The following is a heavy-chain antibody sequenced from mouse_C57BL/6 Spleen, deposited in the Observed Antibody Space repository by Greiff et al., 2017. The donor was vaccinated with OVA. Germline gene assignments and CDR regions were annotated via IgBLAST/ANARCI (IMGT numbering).Heavy chain of an antibody. CDR3: ASNITTVVAPFDD. CDR2: IDPNSGGT. V-gene: IGHV1-72*01. D-gene: IGHD1-1*01. CDR1: GYTFTSYW. Sequence: QVQLQQPGAELVKPGASVKLSCKASGYTFTSYWMHWVKQRPGRGLEWIGRIDPNSGGTKYNEKFKSKAKLTVDKPSSTAYMQLSSLTSEDSAVYYCASNITTVVAPFDDWGQGTTLTVSS. J-gene: IGHJ2*01.